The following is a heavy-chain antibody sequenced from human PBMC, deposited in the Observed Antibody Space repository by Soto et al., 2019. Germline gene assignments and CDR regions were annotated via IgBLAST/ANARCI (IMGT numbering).Heavy chain of an antibody. CDR1: GAIFSSNA. V-gene: IGHV1-69*01. D-gene: IGHD5-18*01. J-gene: IGHJ4*02. CDR3: ATGGRGYSYAPRFYFEY. CDR2: ILPIFGRT. Sequence: QVQLVQSGAEVKKPGSSVKVTCKASGAIFSSNAISWVRQAPGQGLEWMGGILPIFGRTNYAQKFQGRVTISAGESTRTGYMELSSLKSEDTAVYYCATGGRGYSYAPRFYFEYWGQGTLVTVSS.